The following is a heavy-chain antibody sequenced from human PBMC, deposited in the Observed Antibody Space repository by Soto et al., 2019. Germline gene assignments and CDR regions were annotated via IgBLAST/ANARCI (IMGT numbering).Heavy chain of an antibody. CDR3: AREGGESSDGLYYFDS. CDR1: GGSTSSDNY. J-gene: IGHJ4*02. Sequence: SETLSLTCTVSGGSTSSDNYWSWIRQPPGKGLEWIGHIYYSGNTDYNPSLKSRLAISIDTSKNQFSLKLSSVTAADTAAYFCAREGGESSDGLYYFDSWGQGSLVTVSS. V-gene: IGHV4-30-4*01. CDR2: IYYSGNT. D-gene: IGHD3-16*01.